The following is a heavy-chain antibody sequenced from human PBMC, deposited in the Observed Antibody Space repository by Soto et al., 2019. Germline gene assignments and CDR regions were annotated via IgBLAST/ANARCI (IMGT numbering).Heavy chain of an antibody. CDR1: GYTFTSYD. Sequence: GASVKVSCKASGYTFTSYDINWVRQATGQGLEWMGWMNANSGNTDYAQKFQGRVTMTTDTSTSTAYMKLRSLRSDDTAVYYCAREGVYSSSSGIFDYWGQGTLVTVSS. J-gene: IGHJ4*02. CDR2: MNANSGNT. V-gene: IGHV1-8*01. CDR3: AREGVYSSSSGIFDY. D-gene: IGHD6-6*01.